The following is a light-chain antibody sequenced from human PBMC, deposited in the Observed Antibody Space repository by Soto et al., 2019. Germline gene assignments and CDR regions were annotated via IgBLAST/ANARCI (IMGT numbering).Light chain of an antibody. V-gene: IGKV1-33*01. CDR1: QDISNY. Sequence: DIQMTQSPSSLSASVGDRVTITCQASQDISNYLNWYQQKPGKAPKLLIYDASNLETGVPSRFSGSGSGTDFTFTISSLQPEDIATYYCQQYDNPPHTFGQGSK. CDR2: DAS. CDR3: QQYDNPPHT. J-gene: IGKJ2*01.